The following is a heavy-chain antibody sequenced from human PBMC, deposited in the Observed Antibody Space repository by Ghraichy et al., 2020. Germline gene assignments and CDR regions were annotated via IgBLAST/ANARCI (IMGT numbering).Heavy chain of an antibody. Sequence: GGSLRLSCAASGFTFSSYSMNWVRQAPGKGLEWVSSISSSSSYIYYADSVKGRFTISRDNAKNSLYLQMNSLRAEDMAVYYCARGYSSGWYYFDYWGQGTLVTVSS. D-gene: IGHD6-19*01. CDR1: GFTFSSYS. CDR2: ISSSSSYI. V-gene: IGHV3-21*01. J-gene: IGHJ4*02. CDR3: ARGYSSGWYYFDY.